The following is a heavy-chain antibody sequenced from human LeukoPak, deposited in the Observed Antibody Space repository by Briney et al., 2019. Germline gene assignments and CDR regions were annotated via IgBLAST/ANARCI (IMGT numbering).Heavy chain of an antibody. CDR2: ISNSDGKT. CDR1: GFTFSSYA. D-gene: IGHD1-1*01. J-gene: IGHJ4*02. CDR3: AKATGTLGN. V-gene: IGHV3-23*01. Sequence: GGSLRLSCAASGFTFSSYAMSWVRQAPGKGQEWVSTISNSDGKTYYAESVKGRFTISRDNSKNTLYLQMNSLTAEDTAIYYCAKATGTLGNWDQGTLVTVSS.